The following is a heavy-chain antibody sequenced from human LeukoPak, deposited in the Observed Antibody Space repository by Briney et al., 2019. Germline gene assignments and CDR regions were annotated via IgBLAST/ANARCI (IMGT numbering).Heavy chain of an antibody. D-gene: IGHD3-22*01. Sequence: PSETLSLTCAVSGYSISSGYYRGWIRQPPGKGLEWIGYIYHSGTTYYNPSLKSRVTMSVDKSKNQFSLKLSSVTAADTAVYYCASGITMIVVAHWGQGILVTVSS. CDR3: ASGITMIVVAH. CDR1: GYSISSGYY. J-gene: IGHJ4*02. CDR2: IYHSGTT. V-gene: IGHV4-38-2*01.